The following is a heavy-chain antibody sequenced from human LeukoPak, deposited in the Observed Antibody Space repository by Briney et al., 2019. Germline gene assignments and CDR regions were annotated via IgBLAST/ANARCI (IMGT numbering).Heavy chain of an antibody. CDR3: ARRVGRWFGERAYYYNYMDV. Sequence: GSLRLSCAASGFSLRNYGVNWVRQAPGKGLEWIGEINHRRSTKYSPSLKSRVTISVDTSKNQFSLRLSSVTAADTAVYYCARRVGRWFGERAYYYNYMDVWGKGTTVTISS. V-gene: IGHV4-34*01. CDR1: GFSLRNYG. J-gene: IGHJ6*03. D-gene: IGHD3-10*01. CDR2: INHRRST.